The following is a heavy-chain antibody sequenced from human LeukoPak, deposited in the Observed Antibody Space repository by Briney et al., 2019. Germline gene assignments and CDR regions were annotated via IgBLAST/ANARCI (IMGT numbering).Heavy chain of an antibody. Sequence: ASVKVSCKASGYTFIYYYIHWVRQAPGQGLEWMGRINPYTGGTSHAQKFQGRVTMTRDTSINTAYLELSRLTSDDTAVYYCARETATPGTVTFDYWGQGTLVTVSS. J-gene: IGHJ4*02. CDR3: ARETATPGTVTFDY. CDR1: GYTFIYYY. V-gene: IGHV1-2*06. D-gene: IGHD1-1*01. CDR2: INPYTGGT.